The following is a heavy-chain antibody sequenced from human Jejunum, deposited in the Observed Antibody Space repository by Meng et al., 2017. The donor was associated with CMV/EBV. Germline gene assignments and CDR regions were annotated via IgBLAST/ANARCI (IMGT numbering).Heavy chain of an antibody. J-gene: IGHJ6*02. Sequence: GGSISGYYWGWIRQPPGKGLEWIGYIYYSGTTNYNPSLRRRVAISVDTSKNQLSLKLSSLTAADTAVYYCARDGAYLPNFPTGMDVWGQGTSVTVSS. CDR1: GGSISGYY. CDR2: IYYSGTT. D-gene: IGHD4/OR15-4a*01. V-gene: IGHV4-59*01. CDR3: ARDGAYLPNFPTGMDV.